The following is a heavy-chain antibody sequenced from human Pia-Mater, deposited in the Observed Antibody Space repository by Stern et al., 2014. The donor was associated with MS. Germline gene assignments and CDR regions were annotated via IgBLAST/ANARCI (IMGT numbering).Heavy chain of an antibody. Sequence: QITLKEPGPTLVKPTQTLTLTCTFSGISLSTSGAGVTWIRQPPGKALEWLXVIYWDDEKRYSPSLKTRLTITRDTSQSQVVLTMTXXXPXDTATYYCAHXFSDASSSWFDPWGQGTLVTVSS. CDR3: AHXFSDASSSWFDP. V-gene: IGHV2-5*02. CDR1: GISLSTSGAG. D-gene: IGHD6-6*01. J-gene: IGHJ5*02. CDR2: IYWDDEK.